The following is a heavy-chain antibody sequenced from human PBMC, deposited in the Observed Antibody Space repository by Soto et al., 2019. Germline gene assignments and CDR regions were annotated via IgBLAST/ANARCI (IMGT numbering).Heavy chain of an antibody. D-gene: IGHD5-12*01. Sequence: GASVKVSCKVSGYTLTELSMHWVRQAPGKGLEWMGGFDPEDGETIYAQKFQGRVTMTEDTSTDTAYMELSSLRAEDTAVYYCAKDPTTWTHPNEPWFDPWGQGTLVTVSS. CDR1: GYTLTELS. V-gene: IGHV1-24*01. CDR2: FDPEDGET. J-gene: IGHJ5*02. CDR3: AKDPTTWTHPNEPWFDP.